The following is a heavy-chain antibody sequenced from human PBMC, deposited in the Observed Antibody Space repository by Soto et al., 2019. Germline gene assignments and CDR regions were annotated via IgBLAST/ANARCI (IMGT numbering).Heavy chain of an antibody. CDR3: AKGAVAGTPTSYYYYGMDV. Sequence: QVQLLQSGAEVKKPGSSVRVSCEASGGTFRTYAISWVRQAPGQGLEWMGEIIPIFGTVNYAQKFQGRVTITADESMPTVYMDLRSLRSEDTAVYYWAKGAVAGTPTSYYYYGMDVWGQGTTVTFSS. CDR1: GGTFRTYA. CDR2: IIPIFGTV. V-gene: IGHV1-69*12. D-gene: IGHD6-19*01. J-gene: IGHJ6*02.